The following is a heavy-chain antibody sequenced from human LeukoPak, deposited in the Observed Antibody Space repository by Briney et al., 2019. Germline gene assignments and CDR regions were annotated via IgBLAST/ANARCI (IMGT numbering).Heavy chain of an antibody. V-gene: IGHV4-38-2*02. J-gene: IGHJ5*02. CDR2: IYYYTGRT. CDR3: ARFSQGLFGWFDP. Sequence: SETLSLTCTVSGYSISSGYYWGWIRQPPGKGLEWIGYIYYYTGRTNYNPSLKSRVTISVDTSKNQFSLKLSSVTATDTAIYYCARFSQGLFGWFDPWGQGTLVTVSS. CDR1: GYSISSGYY. D-gene: IGHD3-10*01.